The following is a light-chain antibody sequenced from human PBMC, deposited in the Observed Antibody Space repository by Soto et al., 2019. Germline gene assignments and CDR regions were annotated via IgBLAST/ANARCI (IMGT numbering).Light chain of an antibody. Sequence: QPPATLYATVRYRVTHTCRASQSISSWLAWYQQKPGKAPKLLIYDGTTLESGVPSRFSGSGSGTEFTLTISSLQPDDVTTDDWLLCYRYPCTFGQGTKVDIK. CDR1: QSISSW. V-gene: IGKV1-5*01. CDR3: LLCYRYPCT. J-gene: IGKJ1*01. CDR2: DGT.